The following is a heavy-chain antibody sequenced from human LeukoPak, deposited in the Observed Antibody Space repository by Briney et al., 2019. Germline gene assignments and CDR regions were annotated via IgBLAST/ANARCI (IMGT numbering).Heavy chain of an antibody. D-gene: IGHD2-2*01. Sequence: GGSLRLSCAASGFTFSSHTINWIRQAPGKGLEWVSSISRSSTYVKYADSIEGRFAISRDDAKKSLFLQMQSLRVEDTAVYYCANGDVVPAAHHFDYWGQGTLVTVSS. CDR3: ANGDVVPAAHHFDY. J-gene: IGHJ4*02. V-gene: IGHV3-21*01. CDR2: ISRSSTYV. CDR1: GFTFSSHT.